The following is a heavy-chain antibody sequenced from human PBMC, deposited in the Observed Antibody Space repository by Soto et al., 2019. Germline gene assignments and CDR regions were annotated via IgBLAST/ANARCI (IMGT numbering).Heavy chain of an antibody. Sequence: GGGMRVSSAALGVTCSSYGMHGVRQAPGKGLEWVAVIWYDGSNKYYADAGAGRFTISRDKSKNTLYLQMNSLRAEDTAVYSCASDYSMTTVTTGYYYGMEVWGQGTTVTVS. V-gene: IGHV3-33*01. CDR1: GVTCSSYG. CDR2: IWYDGSNK. J-gene: IGHJ6*02. CDR3: ASDYSMTTVTTGYYYGMEV. D-gene: IGHD4-17*01.